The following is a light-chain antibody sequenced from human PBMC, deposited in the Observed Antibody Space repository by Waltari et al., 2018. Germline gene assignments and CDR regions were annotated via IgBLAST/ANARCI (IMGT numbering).Light chain of an antibody. J-gene: IGKJ1*01. CDR2: GAS. CDR3: QHYVSLPVT. V-gene: IGKV3-20*01. CDR1: QSVSRA. Sequence: EIVLTQSPGTLSLSPGERATLPCRASQSVSRALAWYQQNPGQAPRLLIYGASNRATGIPDRFRGSGSGTDFSLIISRLEPEDFAVYYCQHYVSLPVTFGQGTKVEIK.